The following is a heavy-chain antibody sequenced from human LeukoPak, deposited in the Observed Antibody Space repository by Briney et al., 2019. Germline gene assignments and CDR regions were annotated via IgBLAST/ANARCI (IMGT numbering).Heavy chain of an antibody. CDR2: IIPIFGTA. Sequence: SVKVSCKDSGGTFISYAISWVRQAPGQGLEWMGGIIPIFGTANYAQKFQGRVTITADESTSTAYMELSSLRSEDTAVYYCASRLTYRIAHLAGYFDLWGRGTLVTVSS. CDR1: GGTFISYA. V-gene: IGHV1-69*13. D-gene: IGHD4/OR15-4a*01. CDR3: ASRLTYRIAHLAGYFDL. J-gene: IGHJ2*01.